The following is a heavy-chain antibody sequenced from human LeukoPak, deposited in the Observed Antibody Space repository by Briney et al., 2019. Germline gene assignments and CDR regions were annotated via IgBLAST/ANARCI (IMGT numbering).Heavy chain of an antibody. V-gene: IGHV3-30*04. Sequence: GGSLRLSCAASGFTFSSYAVHWVRQAPGKGLEWVAVISYDGSNKYYADSVKGRFTISRDNSKNMLYLQMNSLRAEDTAVYYCARDEITYSSSWYGYFGFWGQGILVTVSS. D-gene: IGHD6-13*01. CDR1: GFTFSSYA. CDR3: ARDEITYSSSWYGYFGF. J-gene: IGHJ4*02. CDR2: ISYDGSNK.